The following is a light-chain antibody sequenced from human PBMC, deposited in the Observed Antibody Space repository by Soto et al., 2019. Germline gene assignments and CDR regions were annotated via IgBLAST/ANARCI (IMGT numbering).Light chain of an antibody. CDR1: QGISGF. J-gene: IGKJ1*01. Sequence: DIHMTQSPSSLSASVGDRVTITCRASQGISGFLNWYQQKPGKAPKLLIYTASTLQGGVPSRFSGSGSVADFTLTISSLQPEDFATYFCQHSYGTPPTFGQGTKVDIK. V-gene: IGKV1-39*01. CDR3: QHSYGTPPT. CDR2: TAS.